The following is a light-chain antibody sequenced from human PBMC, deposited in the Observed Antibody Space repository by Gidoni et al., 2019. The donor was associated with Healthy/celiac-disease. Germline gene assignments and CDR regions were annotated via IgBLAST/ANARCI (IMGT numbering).Light chain of an antibody. CDR2: QDS. CDR3: QAWDSIPHVV. V-gene: IGLV3-1*01. J-gene: IGLJ2*01. CDR1: KLGDKY. Sequence: SYELTPPPSVSVSPGQTASITCSGDKLGDKYACWYQQKPGQSPVLVIYQDSKRPSGIPERFSGSNSGNTATLTISGTQAMDEADYYCQAWDSIPHVVFGGGTKLTVL.